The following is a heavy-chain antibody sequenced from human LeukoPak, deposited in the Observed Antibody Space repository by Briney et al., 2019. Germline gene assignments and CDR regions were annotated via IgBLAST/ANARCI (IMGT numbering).Heavy chain of an antibody. V-gene: IGHV1-69*13. D-gene: IGHD3-9*01. Sequence: SVKVSCKASGGTFSSYAISWVRQAPGQGLEWMGGIIPIFGTANYAQKFQGRVTITADESTSTAYMELSSLRSEDTAVYYCARGDQYYDILTGTYGMDVWGQGTTVTVSS. CDR1: GGTFSSYA. CDR3: ARGDQYYDILTGTYGMDV. J-gene: IGHJ6*02. CDR2: IIPIFGTA.